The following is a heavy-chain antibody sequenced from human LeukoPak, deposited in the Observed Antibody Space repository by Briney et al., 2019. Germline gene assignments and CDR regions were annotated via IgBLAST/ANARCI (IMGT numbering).Heavy chain of an antibody. CDR2: INRDGSTT. V-gene: IGHV3-74*03. D-gene: IGHD3-10*01. CDR3: ARDKKSGESSEIDY. CDR1: GFTFSNYW. J-gene: IGHJ4*02. Sequence: PGGSLRLSCAASGFTFSNYWVHWVRQAPGKGLVWVSRINRDGSTTKYADSVKGRFTVSRDNAKNTLNLQMNSLIAEDTAVYYCARDKKSGESSEIDYWGQGTLVTVSS.